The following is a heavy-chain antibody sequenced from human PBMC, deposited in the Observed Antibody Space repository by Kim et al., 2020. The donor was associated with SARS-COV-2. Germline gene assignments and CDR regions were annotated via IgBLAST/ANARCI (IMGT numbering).Heavy chain of an antibody. CDR1: GGSFSGYY. CDR3: ARAYIVVVPAAIGY. D-gene: IGHD2-2*01. Sequence: SETLSLTCAVYGGSFSGYYWSWIRQPPGKGLEWIGEINHSGSTNYNPSLKSRVTISVDTSKNQFSLKMSSVTAADTAGYYCARAYIVVVPAAIGYWGQG. V-gene: IGHV4-34*01. CDR2: INHSGST. J-gene: IGHJ4*02.